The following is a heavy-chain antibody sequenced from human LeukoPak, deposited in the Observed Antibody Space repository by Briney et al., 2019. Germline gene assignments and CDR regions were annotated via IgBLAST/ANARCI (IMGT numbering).Heavy chain of an antibody. V-gene: IGHV5-51*01. CDR3: ARKSTGSTTRYYFDY. J-gene: IGHJ4*02. Sequence: GESLKISCKGSGXSFTNYWIGWVRQMPGKGLEWMGIIYPSDSDTRYSPSFQGQVTISADKSINTAYLQWNSLQASDTAMYYCARKSTGSTTRYYFDYWGQGTLVTVSS. CDR1: GXSFTNYW. D-gene: IGHD4-17*01. CDR2: IYPSDSDT.